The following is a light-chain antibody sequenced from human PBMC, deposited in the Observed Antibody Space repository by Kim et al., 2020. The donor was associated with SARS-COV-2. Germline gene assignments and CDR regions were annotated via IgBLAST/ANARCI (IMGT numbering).Light chain of an antibody. CDR3: QSYDSSNLWV. CDR1: SGSLARKY. Sequence: KTVTISWHRSSGSLARKYVQWHQQSPGSSPTPVIYVDNQRPSGVPDRFSGSIDSSSNAAPLTISGLETEDEADYYCQSYDSSNLWVFGGGTQLTVL. J-gene: IGLJ3*02. CDR2: VDN. V-gene: IGLV6-57*01.